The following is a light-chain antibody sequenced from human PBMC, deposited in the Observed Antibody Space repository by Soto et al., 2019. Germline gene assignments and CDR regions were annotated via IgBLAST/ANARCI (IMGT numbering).Light chain of an antibody. CDR3: QQRSNWPPIT. CDR1: QSVSSY. Sequence: EIVLTQSPATLSLSPGERATLSCRASQSVSSYLAWYQQKPGQAPRLLIYDESNRATGIPARSSSSRSGANFTLPLSSLESEDYAVYYCQQRSNWPPITFGQGTRLEIK. J-gene: IGKJ5*01. CDR2: DES. V-gene: IGKV3-11*01.